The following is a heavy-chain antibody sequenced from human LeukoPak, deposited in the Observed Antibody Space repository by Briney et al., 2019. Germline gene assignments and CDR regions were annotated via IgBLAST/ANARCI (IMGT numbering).Heavy chain of an antibody. V-gene: IGHV3-15*01. Sequence: GGSLRLSCAASGFTFSNAWMSWVRQAPGKGLEWVGRIKSKTDGGTTDYAAPVKGRFTISRDDSKNTLYLQMNSLKTEDTAAYYCTTADGSGSYYYYGMDVWGQGTTVTVSS. D-gene: IGHD3-10*01. CDR2: IKSKTDGGTT. CDR1: GFTFSNAW. CDR3: TTADGSGSYYYYGMDV. J-gene: IGHJ6*02.